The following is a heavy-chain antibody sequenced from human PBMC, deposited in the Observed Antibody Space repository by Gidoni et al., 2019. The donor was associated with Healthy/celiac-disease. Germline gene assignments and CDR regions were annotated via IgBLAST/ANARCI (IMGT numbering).Heavy chain of an antibody. Sequence: QVQLVQSGAEVKKPGSSVKVSCKASGGTFSSYAISWVRQAPGQGLEWMGRTIPILGIANYAQKFQGRVTITADKSTSTAYMELSSLRSEDTAVYYCARGEDTAMVVANGMDVWGQGTTVTVSS. CDR3: ARGEDTAMVVANGMDV. CDR2: TIPILGIA. V-gene: IGHV1-69*09. J-gene: IGHJ6*02. D-gene: IGHD5-18*01. CDR1: GGTFSSYA.